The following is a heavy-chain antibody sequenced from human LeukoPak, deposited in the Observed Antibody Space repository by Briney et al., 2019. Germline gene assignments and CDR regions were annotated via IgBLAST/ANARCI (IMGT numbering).Heavy chain of an antibody. Sequence: PGGSLRLSCAASGFTFVNYAMSWVRQPPGKGLEWIGNIYHSGTTHYNPSLKSRVTISVDKSKNHFSLKLSSVTAADTAVYYCARVASDSGYDWKGNFDYWGQGTLVTVSS. CDR3: ARVASDSGYDWKGNFDY. CDR2: IYHSGTT. J-gene: IGHJ4*02. CDR1: GFTFVNYA. D-gene: IGHD5-12*01. V-gene: IGHV4-4*02.